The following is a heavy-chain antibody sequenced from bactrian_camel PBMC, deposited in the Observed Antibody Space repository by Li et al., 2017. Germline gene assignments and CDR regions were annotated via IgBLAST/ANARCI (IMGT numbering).Heavy chain of an antibody. Sequence: VQLVESGGGSVQAGGSLRLSCAADTYSTSCRGWFRQAPGKAREGIAAIYVRGDYTYYADSVKGRFTISRDIVKNTVYQQMNNLKPEDTGMYYCAARKAVGYASCSFSDGEYNYWSQGTQVTVS. J-gene: IGHJ4*01. CDR3: AARKAVGYASCSFSDGEYNY. V-gene: IGHV3S31*01. CDR2: IYVRGDYT. D-gene: IGHD2*01. CDR1: DTYSTSC.